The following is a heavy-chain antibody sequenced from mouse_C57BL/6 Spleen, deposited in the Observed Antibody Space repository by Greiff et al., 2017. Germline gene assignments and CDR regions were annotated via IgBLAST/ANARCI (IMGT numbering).Heavy chain of an antibody. V-gene: IGHV1-64*01. Sequence: VQLQQSGAELVKPGASVKLSCKASGYTFTSYWMHWVKQRPGQGLEWIGMIHPNSGSTNYNEKFKSKATLTVDKSSSTAYMQLSSLTSEDSAVYYCARDHYYAMDYWGQGTSVTVSS. J-gene: IGHJ4*01. CDR2: IHPNSGST. CDR3: ARDHYYAMDY. CDR1: GYTFTSYW.